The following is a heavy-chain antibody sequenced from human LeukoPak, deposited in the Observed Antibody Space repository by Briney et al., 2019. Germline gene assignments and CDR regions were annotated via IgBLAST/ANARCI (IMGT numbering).Heavy chain of an antibody. Sequence: SETLSLTCAVYGGSFSGYYWSWIRQPPGKGLEWIGVINHSGSTNYNPSLKSRVTISVDTSKNQFSLKLSSVTAADTAVYYCARGRSGFWSGYSDWGQGTLVTVSS. CDR3: ARGRSGFWSGYSD. J-gene: IGHJ4*02. CDR1: GGSFSGYY. D-gene: IGHD3-3*01. CDR2: INHSGST. V-gene: IGHV4-34*01.